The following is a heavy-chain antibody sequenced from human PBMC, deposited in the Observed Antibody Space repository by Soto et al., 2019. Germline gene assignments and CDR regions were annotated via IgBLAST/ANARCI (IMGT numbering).Heavy chain of an antibody. Sequence: SETLCLTCAVSGGSISSGGYSWSWIRQHPGKGLEWIGYIYYSGSTYYNPSLKSRVTISVDTSKNQFSLKLSSVTAADTAVYYCANSGYCSGGSCFQHWGQGTLVTVSS. J-gene: IGHJ1*01. D-gene: IGHD2-15*01. V-gene: IGHV4-31*11. CDR2: IYYSGST. CDR1: GGSISSGGYS. CDR3: ANSGYCSGGSCFQH.